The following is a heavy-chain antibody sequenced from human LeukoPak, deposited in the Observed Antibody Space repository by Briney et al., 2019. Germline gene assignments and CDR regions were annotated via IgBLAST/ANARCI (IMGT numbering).Heavy chain of an antibody. D-gene: IGHD5-18*01. Sequence: SETLSLTCTVSGGSISSYYWSWIRQPPGKGLEWIGYIYYSGSTNYNPSLKSRVTISVDTSKNQFSLKLGSVTAADTAVYYCARHKRGYSYGYYLDYWGQGTLVTVSS. V-gene: IGHV4-59*08. CDR3: ARHKRGYSYGYYLDY. J-gene: IGHJ4*02. CDR1: GGSISSYY. CDR2: IYYSGST.